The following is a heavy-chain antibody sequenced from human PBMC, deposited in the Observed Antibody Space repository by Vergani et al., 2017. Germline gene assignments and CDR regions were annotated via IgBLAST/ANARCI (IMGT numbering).Heavy chain of an antibody. CDR2: INHSRST. Sequence: QVQLQQWGAGLLKPSETLSLSCAVYAGSFSGYYWSWLRQPPGKGLEWIGEINHSRSTNYNPSLKSRVTISVDTSKNQFSLELSSVTAADTAVYYCARVGVLRNAAGRDAFDIWGQGTMVTVSS. V-gene: IGHV4-34*01. CDR3: ARVGVLRNAAGRDAFDI. J-gene: IGHJ3*02. D-gene: IGHD6-13*01. CDR1: AGSFSGYY.